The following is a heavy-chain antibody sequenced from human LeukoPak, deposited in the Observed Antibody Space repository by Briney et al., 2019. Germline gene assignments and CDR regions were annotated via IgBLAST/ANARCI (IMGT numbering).Heavy chain of an antibody. CDR1: GYIFSGYY. J-gene: IGHJ4*02. V-gene: IGHV1-2*02. D-gene: IGHD2/OR15-2a*01. CDR2: INPNSGAT. Sequence: GASVKVSCMASGYIFSGYYMHWVRQAPGQGLEWMGWINPNSGATNYAQKFQGRVTMTRDRTISTVYMELSSLGSDDTAVYYCARGIYSYSTPFDYWGQGTLVTVSS. CDR3: ARGIYSYSTPFDY.